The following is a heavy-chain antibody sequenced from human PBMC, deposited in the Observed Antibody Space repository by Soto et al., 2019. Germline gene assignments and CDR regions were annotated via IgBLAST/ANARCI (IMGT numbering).Heavy chain of an antibody. J-gene: IGHJ5*02. CDR2: IKTDSGQT. CDR1: GYTFTTYS. Sequence: VQLVQSGAEVKKPGASVTVSCKASGYTFTTYSVHWVRQAPGQSLEWMGWIKTDSGQTKYEQRFQGRVIITGDTSATTVYMQPHNPKSEDTAMYYCARQSVRYITNRGSGRPDNWFDPWGQGTLVTVSS. D-gene: IGHD3-10*01. CDR3: ARQSVRYITNRGSGRPDNWFDP. V-gene: IGHV1-3*04.